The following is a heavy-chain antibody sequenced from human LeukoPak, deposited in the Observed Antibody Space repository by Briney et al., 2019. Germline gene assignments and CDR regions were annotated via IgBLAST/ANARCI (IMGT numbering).Heavy chain of an antibody. CDR2: IKPKTDGETT. CDR1: GFTFSNAY. Sequence: GGSLRLSCAASGFTFSNAYMNWVRQAPGKGLEWVGRIKPKTDGETTEYAAPVKGRFSVSRDDSKNMLYLQMNSLKTEDTAVYYCAKDRSPTYCGGDCYGYIDYWGQGTLVTVSS. J-gene: IGHJ4*02. D-gene: IGHD2-21*02. V-gene: IGHV3-15*07. CDR3: AKDRSPTYCGGDCYGYIDY.